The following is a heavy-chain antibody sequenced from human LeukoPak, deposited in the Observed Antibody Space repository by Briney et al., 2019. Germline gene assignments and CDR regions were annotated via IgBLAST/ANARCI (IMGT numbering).Heavy chain of an antibody. V-gene: IGHV3-21*01. D-gene: IGHD5-24*01. CDR3: ARDDIEKDAFDI. J-gene: IGHJ3*02. CDR2: ISSSSSYI. Sequence: NPGGSLRLSCAASGFTFSSYSMNWVRQAPGKGLEWVSSISSSSSYIYYADSVKGRFTISRDNAKNSLYLQMNSLRAEDTAVYYCARDDIEKDAFDIWGQGTMVTVSS. CDR1: GFTFSSYS.